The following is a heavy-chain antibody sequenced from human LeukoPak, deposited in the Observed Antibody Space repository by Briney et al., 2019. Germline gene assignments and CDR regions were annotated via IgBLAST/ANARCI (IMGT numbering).Heavy chain of an antibody. Sequence: ASVKVSCKASRYTFTSYAMHWVRQAPGQRLEWMGWINAGNGNTKYSQKFQGRVTITRDTSASTAYMELSSLRSEDTAVYYCARDLVAAAGRPLGYWGQGTLVTVSS. CDR1: RYTFTSYA. J-gene: IGHJ4*02. CDR2: INAGNGNT. CDR3: ARDLVAAAGRPLGY. V-gene: IGHV1-3*01. D-gene: IGHD6-13*01.